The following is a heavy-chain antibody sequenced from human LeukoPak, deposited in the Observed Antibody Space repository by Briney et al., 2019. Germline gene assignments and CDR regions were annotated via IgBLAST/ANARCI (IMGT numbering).Heavy chain of an antibody. J-gene: IGHJ5*02. D-gene: IGHD4-17*01. CDR1: GSSVSSGGYS. Sequence: YPSQTLSLTCAVSGSSVSSGGYSWTWIRQPPGEGLEWIGYISHSGSTYYNPSLKSRVTMSVDRSNNQFSLNLNSLTAADTAVYYCARAKDNGRLPWGFGPWGQGTLVTVSS. V-gene: IGHV4-30-2*01. CDR2: ISHSGST. CDR3: ARAKDNGRLPWGFGP.